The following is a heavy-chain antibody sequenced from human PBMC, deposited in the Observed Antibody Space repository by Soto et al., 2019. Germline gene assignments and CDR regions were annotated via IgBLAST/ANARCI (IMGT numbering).Heavy chain of an antibody. CDR3: ARDPYYDFWSGYRDAFDI. CDR1: VVTFSDYY. CDR2: ISSSGSTI. D-gene: IGHD3-3*01. Sequence: GTLRLSCAASVVTFSDYYMSWIRQAPGKGLEWVSYISSSGSTIYYADSVKGRFTISRDNAKNSLYLQMNSLRAEDTAVYYCARDPYYDFWSGYRDAFDIWGQGTMVTVSS. V-gene: IGHV3-11*01. J-gene: IGHJ3*02.